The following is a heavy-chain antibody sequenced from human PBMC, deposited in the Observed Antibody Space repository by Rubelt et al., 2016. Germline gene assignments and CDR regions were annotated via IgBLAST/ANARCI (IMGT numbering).Heavy chain of an antibody. CDR3: SRSSGYDYVYDY. CDR2: IYYSGRT. D-gene: IGHD5-12*01. Sequence: QLQLQESGPGLVEPSETLSLTCSVSGGSISSRTYYWGWIRQPPGKALEWIGNIYYSGRTTYSPSLKSRVTIAVETSKNQSSLTCRAVTAADTARDYWSRSSGYDYVYDYWGQGTLVTVSS. CDR1: GGSISSRTYY. V-gene: IGHV4-39*07. J-gene: IGHJ4*02.